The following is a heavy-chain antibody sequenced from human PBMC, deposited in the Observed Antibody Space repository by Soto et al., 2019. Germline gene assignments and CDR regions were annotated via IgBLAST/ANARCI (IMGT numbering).Heavy chain of an antibody. J-gene: IGHJ4*02. CDR2: IYPGDSDT. V-gene: IGHV5-51*01. CDR3: ARTYYDFWSGYSASGFRRPYYFDY. CDR1: GYSFTSYW. Sequence: GESLKISCKGSGYSFTSYWIGWVRQMPGKGLEWMGIIYPGDSDTRYSPSFQGQVTISADKSISTASLQWSSLKASDTAMYYCARTYYDFWSGYSASGFRRPYYFDYWGQGTLVTVSS. D-gene: IGHD3-3*01.